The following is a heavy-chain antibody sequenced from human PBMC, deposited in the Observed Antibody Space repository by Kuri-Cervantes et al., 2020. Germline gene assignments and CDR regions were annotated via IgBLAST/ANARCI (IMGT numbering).Heavy chain of an antibody. D-gene: IGHD5-12*01. V-gene: IGHV3-7*01. J-gene: IGHJ6*02. CDR2: IKQDGSEK. CDR1: GFTFSSYW. Sequence: GESLKISCAASGFTFSSYWMSWVRQAPGKRLEWVANIKQDGSEKYYVDSVKGRFTISRDNAKNTLCLQMNSLRAEDTAVYYCARGGYSGYDFFGVLEGDGMDVWGQGTTVTVSS. CDR3: ARGGYSGYDFFGVLEGDGMDV.